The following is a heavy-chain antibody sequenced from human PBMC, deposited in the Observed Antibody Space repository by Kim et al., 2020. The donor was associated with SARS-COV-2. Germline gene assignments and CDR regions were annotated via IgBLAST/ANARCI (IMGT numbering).Heavy chain of an antibody. D-gene: IGHD2-15*01. V-gene: IGHV1-24*01. Sequence: ASVKVSCKVSGYTLTELSMHWVRQAPGKGLEWMGGFNPDDGDTNYAQKLQGRVTMTADTSTDTAYMELSSLRSEDTAVYYCATEVGRVGGYYWGQGT. CDR1: GYTLTELS. J-gene: IGHJ4*02. CDR2: FNPDDGDT. CDR3: ATEVGRVGGYY.